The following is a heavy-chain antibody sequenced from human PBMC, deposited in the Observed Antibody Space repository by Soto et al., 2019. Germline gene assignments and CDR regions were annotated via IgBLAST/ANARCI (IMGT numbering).Heavy chain of an antibody. V-gene: IGHV3-30-3*01. CDR1: GFTFSSYA. CDR3: ARDRVVVAATQYYYYGMDV. J-gene: IGHJ6*02. CDR2: ISYDGSNK. D-gene: IGHD2-15*01. Sequence: LRLSCAASGFTFSSYAMHWVRQAPGKGLEWVAVISYDGSNKYYADSVKGRFTISRDNSKNTLYLQMNSLRAEDTAVYYCARDRVVVAATQYYYYGMDVWGQGTTVTVSS.